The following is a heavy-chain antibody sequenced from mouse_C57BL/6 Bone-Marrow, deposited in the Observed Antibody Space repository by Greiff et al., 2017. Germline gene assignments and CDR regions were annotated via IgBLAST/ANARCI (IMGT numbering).Heavy chain of an antibody. D-gene: IGHD2-2*01. Sequence: ESGPGILQSSQTLSLTCSFSGFSLSTSGMGVSWIRQPSGKGLEWLAHIYWDDDKRYNPSLKSRLTISKDTSRNQVFLKITSVDTADTATYYCARRDYYGYDEWFAYWGQGTLVTVSA. CDR2: IYWDDDK. CDR1: GFSLSTSGMG. V-gene: IGHV8-12*01. CDR3: ARRDYYGYDEWFAY. J-gene: IGHJ3*01.